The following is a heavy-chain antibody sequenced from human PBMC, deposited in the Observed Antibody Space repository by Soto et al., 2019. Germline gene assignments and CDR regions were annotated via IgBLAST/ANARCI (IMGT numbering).Heavy chain of an antibody. J-gene: IGHJ5*02. CDR3: ARDFGRHGAVDTTGWFDP. V-gene: IGHV1-46*02. Sequence: QVQLVQSGAEVKKPGASVKVSCTASGYTFKSFYMHWVRQAPGQGLEWIGMINPTDGSVSFAQKFQDRVTSTTDRPTSTVYMELSSVTREDTAVYFCARDFGRHGAVDTTGWFDPWGQGTLVTVSS. D-gene: IGHD3-3*01. CDR2: INPTDGSV. CDR1: GYTFKSFY.